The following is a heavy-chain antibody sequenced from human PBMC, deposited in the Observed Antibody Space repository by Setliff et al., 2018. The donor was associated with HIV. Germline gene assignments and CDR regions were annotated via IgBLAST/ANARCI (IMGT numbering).Heavy chain of an antibody. V-gene: IGHV4-4*09. J-gene: IGHJ4*02. Sequence: SETLSLTCTVSGGSISSYYWSWIRQPPGKGLEWIGYIYTSGSVNYNPSLNSRVTISVDTSKNQFSLKVNSVTAADTAVYYCARSPRITTAGHWGQGTLVTVSS. CDR2: IYTSGSV. CDR1: GGSISSYY. CDR3: ARSPRITTAGH. D-gene: IGHD6-13*01.